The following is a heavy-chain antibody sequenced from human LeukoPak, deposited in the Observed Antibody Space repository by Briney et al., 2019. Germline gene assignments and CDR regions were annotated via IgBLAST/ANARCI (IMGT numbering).Heavy chain of an antibody. CDR2: ISSSSIYI. Sequence: GGSLRLSCAASGFTFSNYRMNWVRQAPGKGLEWVSSISSSSIYIYYADSLKGRFTISRDNAKNSLYLQMNSLRAEDTAVYYCARGRDGYNLVDAFDIWGQGIMVTVSS. J-gene: IGHJ3*02. V-gene: IGHV3-21*01. D-gene: IGHD5-24*01. CDR3: ARGRDGYNLVDAFDI. CDR1: GFTFSNYR.